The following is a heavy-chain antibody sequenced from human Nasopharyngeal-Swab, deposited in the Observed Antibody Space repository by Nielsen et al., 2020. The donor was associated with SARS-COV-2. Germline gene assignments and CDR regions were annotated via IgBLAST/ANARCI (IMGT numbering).Heavy chain of an antibody. CDR1: GGSFSGYY. J-gene: IGHJ4*02. Sequence: LETLSLTCAVYGGSFSGYYWSWIRQPPGKGLEWIGEINHSGSTNYNPSLKSRVTISVDTSKNQFSLKLSSVTAADTAVYYCARDYYYDSSVFDYWGQGTLVTVSS. CDR2: INHSGST. V-gene: IGHV4-34*01. D-gene: IGHD3-22*01. CDR3: ARDYYYDSSVFDY.